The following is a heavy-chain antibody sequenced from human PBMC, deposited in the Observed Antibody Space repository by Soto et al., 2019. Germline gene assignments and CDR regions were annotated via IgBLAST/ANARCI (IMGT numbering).Heavy chain of an antibody. J-gene: IGHJ4*02. D-gene: IGHD3-9*01. CDR3: ARHSRYFDWLSGFDS. CDR1: GGSISSGGYS. CDR2: IYHSGST. Sequence: PSETLSLTCAVSGGSISSGGYSWSWIRQPPGKGLEWIGYIYHSGSTYYNPSLKSRVTISVDRSKNQFSLKLSSVIAADTAVFYCARHSRYFDWLSGFDSWGQGTLVTVSS. V-gene: IGHV4-30-2*01.